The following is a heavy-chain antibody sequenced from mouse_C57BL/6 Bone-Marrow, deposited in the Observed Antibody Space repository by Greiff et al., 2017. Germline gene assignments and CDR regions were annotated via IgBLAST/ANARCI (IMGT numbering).Heavy chain of an antibody. Sequence: QVQLKQPGAELVKPGASVKMSCKASGYTFTSYWMTWVKQRPGQGLEWIGDIYPGSGSTNYNEKFKSKATLTVDTSSSPAYMQLNSLTSEDSAVYYCARSGYNFDYCGQGTTLTLSS. CDR3: ARSGYNFDY. V-gene: IGHV1-55*01. D-gene: IGHD2-14*01. J-gene: IGHJ2*01. CDR1: GYTFTSYW. CDR2: IYPGSGST.